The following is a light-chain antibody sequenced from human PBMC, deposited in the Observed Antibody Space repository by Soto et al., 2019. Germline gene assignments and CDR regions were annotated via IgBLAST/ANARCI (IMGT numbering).Light chain of an antibody. CDR3: SSYTSSSTPYVV. V-gene: IGLV2-14*01. Sequence: QSSLTQPASVSGSPGQSFTISCTGSSSDDGGYNYVSWYQQHPGKAPKLMIYDVSNRPSGVSNRFSGSKSGNTASLTISGLQAEDEADYYCSSYTSSSTPYVVFGGGTKLTVL. CDR2: DVS. CDR1: SSDDGGYNY. J-gene: IGLJ2*01.